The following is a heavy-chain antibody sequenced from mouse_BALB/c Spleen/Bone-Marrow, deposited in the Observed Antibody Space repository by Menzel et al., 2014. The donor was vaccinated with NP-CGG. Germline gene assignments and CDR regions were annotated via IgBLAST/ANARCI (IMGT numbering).Heavy chain of an antibody. Sequence: EVQGVESGPGLVKPSQSLSLTCTVTGYSITSDYAWNWIRQFQGNKLEWMGYISYSSSTNYNPSLISRISITRDTSKNQFFLQLNSVTAEDTATYYCARWDYGDYAMDYWGQGTSVTVSS. CDR1: GYSITSDYA. CDR2: ISYSSST. J-gene: IGHJ4*01. D-gene: IGHD1-2*01. CDR3: ARWDYGDYAMDY. V-gene: IGHV3-2*02.